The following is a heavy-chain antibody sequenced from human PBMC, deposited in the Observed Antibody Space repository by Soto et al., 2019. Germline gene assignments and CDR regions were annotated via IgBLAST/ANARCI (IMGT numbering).Heavy chain of an antibody. V-gene: IGHV3-33*01. CDR1: GFTFSSYG. CDR2: IWNDGSNK. CDR3: ARGFLGGKFDY. J-gene: IGHJ4*02. Sequence: QVQLVESGGGVVQPGRSLRLSCAASGFTFSSYGMHWVRQAPGKGLEWVAVIWNDGSNKYYADSVKGRFTISRDNSKKTLYLQMNSLRAEDTAVYYCARGFLGGKFDYWGQGTLVTVSS. D-gene: IGHD3-3*01.